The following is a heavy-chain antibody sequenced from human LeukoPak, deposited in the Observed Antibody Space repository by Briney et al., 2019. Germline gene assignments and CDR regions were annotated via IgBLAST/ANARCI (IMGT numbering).Heavy chain of an antibody. Sequence: PGWSLTLSCAASGFTFSRYWMTWVRQSPGKGLEWVANINQDGSEKYYGDSVTGRFTISRDNAENSLFLQMNSPRADDTGVYYCARAREAPANVFPDHWGQGVVVTVSS. CDR2: INQDGSEK. J-gene: IGHJ4*02. V-gene: IGHV3-7*01. CDR1: GFTFSRYW. D-gene: IGHD2-15*01. CDR3: ARAREAPANVFPDH.